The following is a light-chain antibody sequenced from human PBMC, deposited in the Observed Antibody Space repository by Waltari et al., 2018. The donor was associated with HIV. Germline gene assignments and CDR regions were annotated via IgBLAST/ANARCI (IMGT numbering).Light chain of an antibody. J-gene: IGLJ1*01. V-gene: IGLV2-14*03. CDR1: SSDVGAYNY. CDR3: SSYKSSHNQV. Sequence: QSALTQPASVSGSPGQSITISCTGTSSDVGAYNYVSWYKQHPGKAPNFIIYDVNNPPSGVSNRCYRSQSDNPASLTISGHQPENEAEYYCSSYKSSHNQVLRSGTKVTVL. CDR2: DVN.